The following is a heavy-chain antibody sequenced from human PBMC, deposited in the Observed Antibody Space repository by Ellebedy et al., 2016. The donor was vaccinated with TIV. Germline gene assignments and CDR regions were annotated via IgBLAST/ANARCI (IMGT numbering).Heavy chain of an antibody. Sequence: MPSETLSLTCTVSGGSITSSTYYWGWIRQPPGKGLEWIATIYYDGTTYYNPSLKSRVTISGDTSKNPFSLNLTSVTAADTAVYYCATAVRDDWSLSLWGQGTQVTVSS. CDR1: GGSITSSTYY. J-gene: IGHJ4*02. CDR3: ATAVRDDWSLSL. V-gene: IGHV4-39*02. D-gene: IGHD3-9*01. CDR2: IYYDGTT.